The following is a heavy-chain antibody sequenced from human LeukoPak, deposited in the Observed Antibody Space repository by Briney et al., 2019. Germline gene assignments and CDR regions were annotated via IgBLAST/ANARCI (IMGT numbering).Heavy chain of an antibody. CDR2: IDYSGST. D-gene: IGHD5-24*01. Sequence: SSETLSLTCTVSGGSISSSSYYWGWIRQPPGKGLEWIGSIDYSGSTYYNPSLKSRVTISVDTSKKQFSLKLSSVPAADTAVYYCARDRDGYNFFDYWGQGTLVTVSS. CDR3: ARDRDGYNFFDY. V-gene: IGHV4-39*07. CDR1: GGSISSSSYY. J-gene: IGHJ4*02.